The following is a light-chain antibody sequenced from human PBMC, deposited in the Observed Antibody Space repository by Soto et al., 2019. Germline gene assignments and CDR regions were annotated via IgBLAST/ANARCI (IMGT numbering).Light chain of an antibody. CDR2: TDD. CDR1: SSNIGTNT. V-gene: IGLV1-44*01. Sequence: QSVLTQPPSAFGTPGQRVTISCSGSSSNIGTNTVNWYQQLPGTAPKLLMYTDDQRPSGVPDRFSGSRSGTSASLAISGLQSEDEADYHCAAXXXXXXXXXFGGGT. CDR3: AAXXXXXXXXX. J-gene: IGLJ2*01.